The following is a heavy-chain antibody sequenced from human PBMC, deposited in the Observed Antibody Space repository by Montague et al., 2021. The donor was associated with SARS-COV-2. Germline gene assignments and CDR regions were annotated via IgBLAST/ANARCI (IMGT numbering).Heavy chain of an antibody. CDR2: ISWNSGSI. CDR3: AKDMGSRVYYYSSGFEATGGYGMDV. CDR1: GFTFGDYA. D-gene: IGHD3-22*01. Sequence: SLRLSCAASGFTFGDYAMHWVRQAPGKGLEWVSGISWNSGSIGYADSVKGRFTISRDNAKNSLYLQMSSLRAEDTALYYCAKDMGSRVYYYSSGFEATGGYGMDVWGQGTTVTVSS. J-gene: IGHJ6*02. V-gene: IGHV3-9*01.